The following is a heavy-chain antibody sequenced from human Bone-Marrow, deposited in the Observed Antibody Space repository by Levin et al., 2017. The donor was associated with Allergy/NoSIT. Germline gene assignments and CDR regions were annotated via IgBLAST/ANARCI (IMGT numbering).Heavy chain of an antibody. CDR2: FYYSGST. CDR3: ARGRVPNT. CDR1: GGSIRDYY. V-gene: IGHV4-59*08. J-gene: IGHJ5*02. D-gene: IGHD3-16*01. Sequence: SQTLSLTCPVSGGSIRDYYWSWLRQPPGKGLESIGYFYYSGSTDYNPSLKSRVTISVDTSKNQFSLKLTSVTAADTAVYYCARGRVPNTWGQGTLVTVSS.